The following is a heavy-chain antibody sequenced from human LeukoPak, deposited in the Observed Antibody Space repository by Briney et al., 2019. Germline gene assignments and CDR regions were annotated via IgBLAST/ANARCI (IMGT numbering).Heavy chain of an antibody. V-gene: IGHV7-4-1*02. J-gene: IGHJ6*03. CDR3: ARVDRYVYYSMDV. CDR1: GGTFSRSA. Sequence: ASVKVPCKASGGTFSRSAISWVRQAPGHGLEWMGWINPYTGNPTYAQGFTGRFVFSFDTSVSTAYLKISSLKTEDTAVYYCARVDRYVYYSMDVWGTGTTVTVS. D-gene: IGHD1-1*01. CDR2: INPYTGNP.